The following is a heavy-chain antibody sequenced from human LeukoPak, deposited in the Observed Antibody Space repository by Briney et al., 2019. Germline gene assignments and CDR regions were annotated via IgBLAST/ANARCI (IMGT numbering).Heavy chain of an antibody. CDR2: IYYSGST. CDR3: ARVSQDPFPYYMDV. V-gene: IGHV4-39*07. J-gene: IGHJ6*03. D-gene: IGHD2/OR15-2a*01. Sequence: KASETLSLTCTVSGGSISSSSYYWGWIRQPPGKGLEWIGSIYYSGSTYYNPSLKSRVTISVDTSKNQFSLKVSSVTAADTAVYYCARVSQDPFPYYMDVWGKGTTVTVSS. CDR1: GGSISSSSYY.